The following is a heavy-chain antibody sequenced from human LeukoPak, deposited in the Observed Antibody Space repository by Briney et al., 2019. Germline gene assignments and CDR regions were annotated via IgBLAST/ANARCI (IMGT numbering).Heavy chain of an antibody. D-gene: IGHD3-22*01. CDR2: IYYSGGT. Sequence: SETLSLTCTVSGGSISSYYWSWIRQPPGKGLEWIGYIYYSGGTNYNPSLKSRVTISVDTSKNQFSLKLSSVTAADTAVYYCARAMIVVSRLWFDPWGQGTLVTVSS. V-gene: IGHV4-59*01. CDR3: ARAMIVVSRLWFDP. J-gene: IGHJ5*02. CDR1: GGSISSYY.